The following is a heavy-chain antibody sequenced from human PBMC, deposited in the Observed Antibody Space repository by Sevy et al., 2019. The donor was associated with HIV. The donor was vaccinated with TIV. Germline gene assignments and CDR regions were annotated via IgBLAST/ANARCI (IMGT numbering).Heavy chain of an antibody. J-gene: IGHJ6*02. D-gene: IGHD2-15*01. V-gene: IGHV4-34*01. CDR3: AGGYCSGGSCYTTGNYYGMDV. CDR1: GGSFSGYY. CDR2: INHSGST. Sequence: SETLSLTCAVYGGSFSGYYWSWIRQPPGKGLEWIGEINHSGSTNYNPSLKSRVTISVDTPKNQFSLKLGSVTAADTAVYYCAGGYCSGGSCYTTGNYYGMDVWGQGTTVTVSS.